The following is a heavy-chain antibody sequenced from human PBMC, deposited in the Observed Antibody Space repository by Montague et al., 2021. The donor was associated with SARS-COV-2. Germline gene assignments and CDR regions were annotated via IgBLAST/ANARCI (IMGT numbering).Heavy chain of an antibody. D-gene: IGHD3-22*01. J-gene: IGHJ6*02. CDR3: ARAKGSRYYYDSSGYYRDRGYYYYYYGMDV. CDR2: IYTSGST. CDR1: GGSISSGSYY. V-gene: IGHV4-61*02. Sequence: TLSLTCTVSGGSISSGSYYWSWIRQPAGKGLEWIGRIYTSGSTNYNPSLKSRVTISVDTSKNQFSLKLSSVTAADTAVYYCARAKGSRYYYDSSGYYRDRGYYYYYYGMDVWGQGTMVTVSS.